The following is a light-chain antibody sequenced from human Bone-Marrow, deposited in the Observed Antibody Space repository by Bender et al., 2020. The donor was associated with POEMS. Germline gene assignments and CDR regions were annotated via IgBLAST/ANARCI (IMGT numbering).Light chain of an antibody. V-gene: IGLV1-44*01. CDR2: INN. CDR3: TAWESSLNGWV. Sequence: QSVLTQPPSASGTPGQRFTISCSGSSSNIGTNPVNWYQQLPGTAPKLLIYINNQRPSGVPDRFSGSKSGTSASLAISGLRSEDEADYYCTAWESSLNGWVFGGGTKLTVL. J-gene: IGLJ3*02. CDR1: SSNIGTNP.